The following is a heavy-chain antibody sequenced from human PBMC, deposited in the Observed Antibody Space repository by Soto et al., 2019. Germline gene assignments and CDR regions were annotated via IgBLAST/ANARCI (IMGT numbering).Heavy chain of an antibody. CDR1: GFTFSNYW. CDR2: INEDGTDQ. Sequence: EVQLVESGGGLVQPGKSLRLSCAASGFTFSNYWMAWVRQAPGKGLEWVANINEDGTDQYYVPSVRGRFTISRDNADNSLSLHLRSLRAEDTAVYYFSTDSFSIPAALYWGQGTLVTVSS. V-gene: IGHV3-7*01. CDR3: STDSFSIPAALY. D-gene: IGHD2-2*01. J-gene: IGHJ4*02.